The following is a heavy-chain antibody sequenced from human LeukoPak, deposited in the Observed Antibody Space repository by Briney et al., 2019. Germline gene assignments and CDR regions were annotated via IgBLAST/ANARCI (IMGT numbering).Heavy chain of an antibody. V-gene: IGHV3-7*01. CDR1: GFTFSSYW. J-gene: IGHJ4*02. Sequence: GGSLRLSCAASGFTFSSYWMSWVRQAPGKGLEWVANIKQDGSEKYYVDSVKGRFTISRDNAKNSLYLQMNSLRAEDTAVYYCAREGYYYDSSAFYWGQGTLVTVSS. CDR3: AREGYYYDSSAFY. D-gene: IGHD3-22*01. CDR2: IKQDGSEK.